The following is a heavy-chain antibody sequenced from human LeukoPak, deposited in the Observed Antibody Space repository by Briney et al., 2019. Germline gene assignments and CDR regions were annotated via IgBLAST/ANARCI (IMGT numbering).Heavy chain of an antibody. CDR2: IRSKAFGETT. CDR3: TRDARLPPLYFHFGMDV. J-gene: IGHJ6*02. D-gene: IGHD2-8*01. CDR1: GFTFGDYP. Sequence: PGGSLRLSCSASGFTFGDYPMNWFRQAPGGGLEWVGFIRSKAFGETTEYAASVKGRFNISRDDSKSIAYLQMHSLNTEDTAVYYCTRDARLPPLYFHFGMDVWGQGTTVTVSS. V-gene: IGHV3-49*03.